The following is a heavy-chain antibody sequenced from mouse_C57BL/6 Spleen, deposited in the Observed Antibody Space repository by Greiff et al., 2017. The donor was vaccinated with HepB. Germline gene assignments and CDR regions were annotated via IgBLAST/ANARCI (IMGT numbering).Heavy chain of an antibody. Sequence: VQLQQSGAELVRPGASVTLSCKASGYTFTDYEMHWVKQTPVHGLEWIGAIDPETGGTAYNQKFKGKAILTADKSSSTAYMELRSLTSEDSAVYYCTVYYGYDKAMDYWGQGTSVTVSS. CDR2: IDPETGGT. D-gene: IGHD2-2*01. V-gene: IGHV1-15*01. J-gene: IGHJ4*01. CDR3: TVYYGYDKAMDY. CDR1: GYTFTDYE.